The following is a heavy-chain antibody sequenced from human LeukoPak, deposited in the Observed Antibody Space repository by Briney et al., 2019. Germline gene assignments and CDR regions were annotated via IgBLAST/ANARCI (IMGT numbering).Heavy chain of an antibody. D-gene: IGHD2-15*01. CDR2: ISAYNGNT. V-gene: IGHV1-18*01. Sequence: GASVKVSCKASGYTFTSYGISWVRQAPGQGLEWMGWISAYNGNTNYAQKFQGRATITADESTSTAYMELSSLRSEDTAVYYCARVLSPMVADDFDYWGQGTLVTVSS. CDR3: ARVLSPMVADDFDY. CDR1: GYTFTSYG. J-gene: IGHJ4*02.